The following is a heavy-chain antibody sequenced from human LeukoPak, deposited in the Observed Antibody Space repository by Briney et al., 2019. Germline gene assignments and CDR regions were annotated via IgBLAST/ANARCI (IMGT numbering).Heavy chain of an antibody. CDR2: INHSGST. D-gene: IGHD5-18*01. Sequence: SETLSLTCAVHGGSFSGYYWSWIRQPPGKGLEWIGEINHSGSTNYNPSLKSRVTISVDTSKNQFSLKLSSVTAADTAVYYCARDRNTGDDAFDIWGQGTMVTVSS. V-gene: IGHV4-34*01. J-gene: IGHJ3*02. CDR1: GGSFSGYY. CDR3: ARDRNTGDDAFDI.